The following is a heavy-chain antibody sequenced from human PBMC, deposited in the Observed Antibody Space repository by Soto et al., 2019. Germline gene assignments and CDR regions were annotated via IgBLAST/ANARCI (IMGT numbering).Heavy chain of an antibody. CDR2: FFYSGSV. V-gene: IGHV4-30-4*01. D-gene: IGHD2-21*02. J-gene: IGHJ6*02. CDR1: GGSISSGDCF. Sequence: QVQLQESGPGLVKPSQTLSLTCTVSGGSISSGDCFWCWIRQPPGRCLEWIGYFFYSGSVYYNSPRRCRGVNIFGDTSKNQFSLPLDSVTAEDTAVYYCARGPPRLTTDFYCSLDVWGQGSAVRVSS. CDR3: ARGPPRLTTDFYCSLDV.